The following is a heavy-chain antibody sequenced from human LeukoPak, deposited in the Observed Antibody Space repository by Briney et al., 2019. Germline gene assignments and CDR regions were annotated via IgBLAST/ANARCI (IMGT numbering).Heavy chain of an antibody. V-gene: IGHV3-64*01. Sequence: PGGSPRLSCAPSLSISIIYAMHWGREAPGKGVEYGSDITINGGSTFYANSVKGRFTISRDNSKNTLYLQMGSLRAEDMAMYYCAREFADYSSGWYSLGYWGQGTLVTVSS. CDR1: LSISIIYA. J-gene: IGHJ4*02. D-gene: IGHD6-19*01. CDR2: ITINGGST. CDR3: AREFADYSSGWYSLGY.